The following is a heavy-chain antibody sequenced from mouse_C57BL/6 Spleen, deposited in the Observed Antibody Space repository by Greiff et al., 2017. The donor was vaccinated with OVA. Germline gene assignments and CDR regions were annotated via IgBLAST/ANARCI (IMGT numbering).Heavy chain of an antibody. Sequence: EVKLVESGGGLVQPKGSLKLSCAASGFTFNTSAMHWVRPAPGKGLEWVARISSKSSNYATYYADSVKDRFTISRDDSQSMLYLQMNNLKTEDTAMYYCVRDGNLDYWGQGTTLTVSS. CDR3: VRDGNLDY. CDR1: GFTFNTSA. CDR2: ISSKSSNYAT. V-gene: IGHV10-3*01. D-gene: IGHD2-1*01. J-gene: IGHJ2*01.